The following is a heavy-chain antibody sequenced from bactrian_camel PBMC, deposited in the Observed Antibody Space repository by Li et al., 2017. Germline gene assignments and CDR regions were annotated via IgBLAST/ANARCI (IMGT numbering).Heavy chain of an antibody. CDR1: GDTIGRYC. CDR2: IESDGST. D-gene: IGHD1*01. V-gene: IGHV3S55*01. CDR3: AARSVGWCPLFEHWLGKRAYTPGGYFDY. J-gene: IGHJ6*01. Sequence: VESGGGSVQVGGSLTLSCVASGDTIGRYCMGWFRQIPDREREGVAGIESDGSTSYADSVKGRFTISEDSAKNILYLQMHSLKPEDTAMYYCAARSVGWCPLFEHWLGKRAYTPGGYFDYSGRGTQVTVS.